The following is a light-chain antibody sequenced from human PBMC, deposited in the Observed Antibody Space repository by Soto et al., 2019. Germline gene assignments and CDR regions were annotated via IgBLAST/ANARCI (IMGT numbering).Light chain of an antibody. J-gene: IGLJ1*01. CDR2: DVN. CDR1: SNDVGVYNY. V-gene: IGLV2-11*01. Sequence: QSALTQPRSVSGSPGQSVTISCTGTSNDVGVYNYVSWYQQHPGEAPKLMVYDVNRRPSGVPDRFSGSKSGNTASLTISGLQADDEADYYCCSCAGTYTLYVFGTGTKVTVL. CDR3: CSCAGTYTLYV.